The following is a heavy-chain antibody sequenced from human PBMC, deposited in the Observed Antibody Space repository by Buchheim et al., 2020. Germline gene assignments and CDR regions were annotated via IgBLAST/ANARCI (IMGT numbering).Heavy chain of an antibody. V-gene: IGHV3-48*03. CDR3: ARVGSSGWLPDY. CDR1: GFTFSSYE. Sequence: EVQLVESGGGLVQPGGSLRLSCVASGFTFSSYEMNWLRQAPGKGLQWVSYITNYGDTTYYADSVRGRFTISRDNTKNSLYLQMNSLRVDDTAVYYCARVGSSGWLPDYWGQGTL. J-gene: IGHJ4*02. CDR2: ITNYGDTT. D-gene: IGHD6-19*01.